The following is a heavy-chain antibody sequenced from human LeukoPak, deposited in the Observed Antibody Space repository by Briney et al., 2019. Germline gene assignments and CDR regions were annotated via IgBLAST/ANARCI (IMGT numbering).Heavy chain of an antibody. CDR3: ARDDVDYGDNYYGMDV. D-gene: IGHD4-17*01. J-gene: IGHJ6*02. Sequence: PGRSLRLSCAASGFTFSSYGMHWVRQAPGKGLEWVAVIWYDRSNKYYADSVKGRFTISRDNSKNTLYLQMNSLRAEDTAVYYCARDDVDYGDNYYGMDVWGQGTTVTVSS. V-gene: IGHV3-33*01. CDR2: IWYDRSNK. CDR1: GFTFSSYG.